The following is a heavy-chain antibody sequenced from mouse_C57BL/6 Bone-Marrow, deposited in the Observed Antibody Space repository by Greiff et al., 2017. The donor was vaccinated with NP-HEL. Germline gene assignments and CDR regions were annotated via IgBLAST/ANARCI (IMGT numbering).Heavy chain of an antibody. V-gene: IGHV2-2*01. CDR3: ARGGMITTEGVY. Sequence: VKLVESGPGLVQPSQSLSITCTVSGFSLTSYGVHWVRQSPGKGLEWLGVIWSGGSTDYHAAFISRLSISKDNSKSQVFFKMNSLQADDTAIYYWARGGMITTEGVYWGQGTTLTVSS. D-gene: IGHD2-4*01. CDR2: IWSGGST. J-gene: IGHJ2*01. CDR1: GFSLTSYG.